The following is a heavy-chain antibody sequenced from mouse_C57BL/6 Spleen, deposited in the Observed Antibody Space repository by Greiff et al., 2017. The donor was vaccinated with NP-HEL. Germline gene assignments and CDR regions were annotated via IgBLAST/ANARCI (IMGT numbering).Heavy chain of an antibody. J-gene: IGHJ2*01. CDR1: GFTFTDYY. D-gene: IGHD1-1*01. Sequence: EVMLVESGGGLVQPGGSLSLSCAASGFTFTDYYMSWVRQPPGKALEWLGFIRNKANGYTTEYSASVKGRFTISRDNSKSILYLQMNALRAEDSATYYCARSPYYGNFDYWGQGTTLTVSS. CDR2: IRNKANGYTT. V-gene: IGHV7-3*01. CDR3: ARSPYYGNFDY.